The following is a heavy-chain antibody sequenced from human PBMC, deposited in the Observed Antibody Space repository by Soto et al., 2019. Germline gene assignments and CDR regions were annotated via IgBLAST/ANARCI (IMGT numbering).Heavy chain of an antibody. CDR1: GFTFSNAW. CDR3: TTDLGYGDYAGYYYYGMDV. D-gene: IGHD4-17*01. Sequence: EVQLVESGGGLVKPGGSLRLSCAASGFTFSNAWMSWVRQAPGKGLEWVGRIKSKTDGGTTDYAAPVKGRFTISRDDSKHTLYLQMNSLKTEDTAVYYCTTDLGYGDYAGYYYYGMDVWGQGTTVTVSS. V-gene: IGHV3-15*01. CDR2: IKSKTDGGTT. J-gene: IGHJ6*02.